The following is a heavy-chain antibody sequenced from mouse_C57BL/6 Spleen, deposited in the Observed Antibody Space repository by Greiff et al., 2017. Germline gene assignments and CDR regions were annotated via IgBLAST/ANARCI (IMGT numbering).Heavy chain of an antibody. J-gene: IGHJ3*01. V-gene: IGHV1-69*01. CDR3: ARGNYYGSSKGFAY. Sequence: QVQLQQPGAELVMPGASVKLSCKASGYTFTSYWMHWVKQRPGQGLEWIGEIDPSDSYTNYNQKFKGKSTLTVDKSSSTAYMQLSRLTSEDSAVYYCARGNYYGSSKGFAYWGQGTLVTVSA. D-gene: IGHD1-1*01. CDR2: IDPSDSYT. CDR1: GYTFTSYW.